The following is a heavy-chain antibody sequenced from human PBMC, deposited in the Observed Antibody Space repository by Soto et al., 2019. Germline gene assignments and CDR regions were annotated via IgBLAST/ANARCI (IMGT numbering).Heavy chain of an antibody. D-gene: IGHD3-3*01. Sequence: GGSLRLSCAASGFTFSSYGMHWVRQAPGKGLEWVAVISYDGSNKYYADSVKGRFTISRDNSKNTLYLQMNSLRAEDTAVYYCAKISSKSKGYDFWSGYSYYYGMDVWGQGTTVTVSS. V-gene: IGHV3-30*18. CDR1: GFTFSSYG. CDR3: AKISSKSKGYDFWSGYSYYYGMDV. CDR2: ISYDGSNK. J-gene: IGHJ6*02.